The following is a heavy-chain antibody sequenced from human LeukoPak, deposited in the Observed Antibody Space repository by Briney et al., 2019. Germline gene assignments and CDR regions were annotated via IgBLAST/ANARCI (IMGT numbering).Heavy chain of an antibody. J-gene: IGHJ3*02. V-gene: IGHV3-11*01. CDR1: GFTFSDYD. D-gene: IGHD2-2*01. CDR2: ISGSVGDI. CDR3: ARSLPPGYCDTTSCYGDAFDI. Sequence: GGSLRLSCAASGFTFSDYDMSWIRQAPGKGLEWVSYISGSVGDIYYADSVKGRFTISRDNAKNSLYFQMDSLRAEDTAVYYCARSLPPGYCDTTSCYGDAFDIWGQGTMVTVSS.